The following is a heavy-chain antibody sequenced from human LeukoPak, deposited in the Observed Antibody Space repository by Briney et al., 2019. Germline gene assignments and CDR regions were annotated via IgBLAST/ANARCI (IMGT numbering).Heavy chain of an antibody. J-gene: IGHJ6*03. V-gene: IGHV3-48*03. CDR2: ISSSATII. Sequence: GGSLRLSCAASGFTFSSYEMNWVRQAPGKGLEWVSYISSSATIIYYADSVKGRFTISRDNAKNSLYLQMNSLRDEDTAVYYCARGDSSDPDYYYYMDVWGKGTTVTISS. D-gene: IGHD6-19*01. CDR1: GFTFSSYE. CDR3: ARGDSSDPDYYYYMDV.